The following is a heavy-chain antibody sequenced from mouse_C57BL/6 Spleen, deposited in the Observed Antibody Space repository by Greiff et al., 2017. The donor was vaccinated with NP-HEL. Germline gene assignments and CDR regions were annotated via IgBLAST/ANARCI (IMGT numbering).Heavy chain of an antibody. Sequence: VQLQQSGAELVKPGASVKLSCKASGYTFTSYWMHWVKQRPGQGLEWIGMIHPNSGSTNYNEKFKSKATLTVDKSSSTAYMQLSSLPSEDSAVYYCATPQSVYDGYDVWFAYWGQGTLVTVSA. CDR1: GYTFTSYW. V-gene: IGHV1-64*01. D-gene: IGHD2-2*01. CDR3: ATPQSVYDGYDVWFAY. CDR2: IHPNSGST. J-gene: IGHJ3*01.